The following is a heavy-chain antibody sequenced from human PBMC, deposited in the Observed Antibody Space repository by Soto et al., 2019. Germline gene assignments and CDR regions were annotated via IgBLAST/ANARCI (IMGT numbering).Heavy chain of an antibody. CDR3: ARSIVATMLHYCYGMDV. V-gene: IGHV1-69*12. CDR1: GGTFSSYA. D-gene: IGHD5-12*01. CDR2: IIPIFGTA. J-gene: IGHJ6*02. Sequence: QVQLVQSGAEVQKPGSSVKVSCKASGGTFSSYAISWVRQAPGQGLEWMGGIIPIFGTANYAQKFQGRVTITADEATSTAYMELSSRRSEDTAVYDCARSIVATMLHYCYGMDVWGQGTTVTVSS.